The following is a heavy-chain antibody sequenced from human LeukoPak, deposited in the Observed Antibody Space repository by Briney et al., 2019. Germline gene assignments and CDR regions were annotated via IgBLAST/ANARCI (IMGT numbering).Heavy chain of an antibody. V-gene: IGHV3-23*01. CDR3: AKVIAARPA. CDR2: IRGSGGGT. Sequence: GGSLRLSCAVSGLRVGSYDMSWVRQAPGKGPEWVSTIRGSGGGTHYADSVKGRFTISRDKSKNTLYLQMNGLRAEDSAVYYCAKVIAARPAWGQRIPVTVSS. CDR1: GLRVGSYD. J-gene: IGHJ5*02. D-gene: IGHD6-6*01.